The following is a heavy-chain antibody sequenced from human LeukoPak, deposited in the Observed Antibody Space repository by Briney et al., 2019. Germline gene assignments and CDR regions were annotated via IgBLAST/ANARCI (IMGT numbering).Heavy chain of an antibody. D-gene: IGHD3-3*01. CDR3: ARVDDFWSGYAYMDV. Sequence: PGGSLRLSCAASGFTFSSYSMSWARQAPGKGLEWVSYISSSSSTIYYADSVKGRFTISRDNAKNSLYLQMNSLRAEDTAVYYCARVDDFWSGYAYMDVWGKGTTVTVSS. V-gene: IGHV3-48*04. CDR1: GFTFSSYS. J-gene: IGHJ6*03. CDR2: ISSSSSTI.